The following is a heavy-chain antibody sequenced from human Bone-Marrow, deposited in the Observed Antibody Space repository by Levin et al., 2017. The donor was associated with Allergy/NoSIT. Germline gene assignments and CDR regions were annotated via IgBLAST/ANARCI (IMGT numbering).Heavy chain of an antibody. D-gene: IGHD5-24*01. CDR2: INSDGSST. CDR3: ARVRRVDGYNPNDAFDI. Sequence: PGGSLRLSCAASGFTFSSYWMHWVRQAPGKGLVWVSRINSDGSSTSYADSVKGRFTISRDNAKNTLYLQMNSLRAEDTAVYYCARVRRVDGYNPNDAFDIWGQGTMVTVSS. CDR1: GFTFSSYW. V-gene: IGHV3-74*01. J-gene: IGHJ3*02.